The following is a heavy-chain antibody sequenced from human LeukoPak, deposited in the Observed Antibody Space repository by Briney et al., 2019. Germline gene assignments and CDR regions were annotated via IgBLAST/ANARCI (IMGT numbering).Heavy chain of an antibody. V-gene: IGHV3-53*01. J-gene: IGHJ4*02. CDR1: GFTVSSNY. CDR2: IYSDGST. D-gene: IGHD5-18*01. CDR3: ARAIRGYGYVLDY. Sequence: GGSLRLSCAASGFTVSSNYMSWVRQAPGSGLEWVSVIYSDGSTYYADSVKGRFTISRDNSKNTLYLQMNSLRAEDTAMYYCARAIRGYGYVLDYWGQGTLVTVSS.